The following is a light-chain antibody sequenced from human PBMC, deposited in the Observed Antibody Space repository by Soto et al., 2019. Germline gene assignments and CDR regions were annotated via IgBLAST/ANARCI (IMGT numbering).Light chain of an antibody. J-gene: IGKJ1*01. CDR1: QSVSSF. Sequence: SQSKARLCVSPGERAALACRASQSVSSFLAWYQQKPGQAPRLLIYGASIRATGIPARFSGSGSGTDFTLTISSLEPEDFAVYYCQQRSNWPPWTFGQGTKVDIK. CDR3: QQRSNWPPWT. CDR2: GAS. V-gene: IGKV3-11*01.